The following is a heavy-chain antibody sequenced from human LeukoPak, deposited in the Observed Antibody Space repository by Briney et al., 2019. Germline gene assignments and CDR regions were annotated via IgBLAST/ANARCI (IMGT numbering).Heavy chain of an antibody. V-gene: IGHV4-61*05. CDR3: AISSSGGWFDP. D-gene: IGHD6-6*01. Sequence: ASETLSLTCTVSAGSISSSNYYWGWIRRPPGKGLEWIGYIYYSGSTNYNPSLKSRVTISVDTSKNQFSLKLSSVTAADTAVYYCAISSSGGWFDPWGQGTLVTVSS. J-gene: IGHJ5*02. CDR1: AGSISSSNYY. CDR2: IYYSGST.